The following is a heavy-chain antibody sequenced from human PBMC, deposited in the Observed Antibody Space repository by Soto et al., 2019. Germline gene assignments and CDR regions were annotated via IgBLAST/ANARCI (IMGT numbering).Heavy chain of an antibody. D-gene: IGHD3-22*01. Sequence: SXKLSCPAYGYAFWGYGISLMRQARGQGLEWMGWISAYNGNTNYAQKLRGRVTMTTDTSTSTAYMELRSLRSDDTAVYYCARAYAYYYDSTPHNWFDPWGQGTLVTVSS. CDR3: ARAYAYYYDSTPHNWFDP. J-gene: IGHJ5*02. V-gene: IGHV1-18*01. CDR1: GYAFWGYG. CDR2: ISAYNGNT.